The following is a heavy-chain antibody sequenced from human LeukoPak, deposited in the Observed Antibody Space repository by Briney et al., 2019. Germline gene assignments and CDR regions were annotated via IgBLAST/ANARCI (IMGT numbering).Heavy chain of an antibody. V-gene: IGHV4-59*01. Sequence: KTSETLSLTCTVSGGSISNYYWSWIRQPPGKGLEWIGYIYYSGTTNYNPSLKSRVTISVDTSKNQFSLKLNSVTAADTAVYYCARGVYIAAAQYGYWGQGTLVTVS. D-gene: IGHD6-13*01. CDR3: ARGVYIAAAQYGY. CDR1: GGSISNYY. J-gene: IGHJ4*02. CDR2: IYYSGTT.